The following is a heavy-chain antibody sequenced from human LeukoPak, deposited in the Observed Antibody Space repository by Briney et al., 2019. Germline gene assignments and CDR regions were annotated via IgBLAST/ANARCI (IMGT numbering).Heavy chain of an antibody. CDR3: ARTTTAYCGGDCLGPFDP. Sequence: GGSLRLSCAASGFTFSDYSTNWVRQAPGKGLEWVSSISSSGTYIYYTDSLKGRFSVSRDNAKNSLFLQMNSLRAEDTAVYYCARTTTAYCGGDCLGPFDPWGHGILVTVSS. D-gene: IGHD2-21*02. CDR2: ISSSGTYI. J-gene: IGHJ5*02. V-gene: IGHV3-21*01. CDR1: GFTFSDYS.